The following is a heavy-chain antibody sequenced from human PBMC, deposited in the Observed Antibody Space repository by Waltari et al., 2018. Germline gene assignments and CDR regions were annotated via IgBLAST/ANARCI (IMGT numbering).Heavy chain of an antibody. V-gene: IGHV4-39*01. Sequence: QLQLQESGPGLVKPSETLSLTCTVAGGSNSSSTLFGGWLRQPLGKGLEWIGSIYDSGTTYYNPSLKGRVTISVDTSKNQFSLKVNSVTAADTAVYSCATHPPSQLGVVLNWFDPWGQGILVTVSS. J-gene: IGHJ5*02. CDR1: GGSNSSSTLF. CDR2: IYDSGTT. D-gene: IGHD3-16*01. CDR3: ATHPPSQLGVVLNWFDP.